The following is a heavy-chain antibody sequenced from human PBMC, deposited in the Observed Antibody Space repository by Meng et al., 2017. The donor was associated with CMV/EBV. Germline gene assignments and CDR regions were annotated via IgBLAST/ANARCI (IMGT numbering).Heavy chain of an antibody. CDR2: ISGSGGST. CDR1: GFTFSSYE. CDR3: AKDRGITMIVVVINYFDY. V-gene: IGHV3-23*01. J-gene: IGHJ4*02. D-gene: IGHD3-22*01. Sequence: GGSLRLSCAASGFTFSSYEMNWVRQAPGKGLEWVSAISGSGGSTYYADSVKGRFTISRDNSKNTLYLQMNSLRAEDTAVYYCAKDRGITMIVVVINYFDYWGQGTLVTVSS.